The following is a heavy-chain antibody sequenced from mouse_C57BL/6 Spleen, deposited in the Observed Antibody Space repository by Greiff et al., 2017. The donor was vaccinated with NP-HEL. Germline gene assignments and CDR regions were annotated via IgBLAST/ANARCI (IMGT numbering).Heavy chain of an antibody. CDR3: AIDELYYTAY. V-gene: IGHV5-4*01. D-gene: IGHD2-1*01. Sequence: EVQGVESGGGLVKPGGSLKLSCAASGFTFSSYAMSWVRQTPEKRLEWVATISDGGSYTYYPANVQGRFTISRDNAKNNLYLQMSHLKSEDTAMYYCAIDELYYTAYWGQGTLVTVSA. CDR1: GFTFSSYA. CDR2: ISDGGSYT. J-gene: IGHJ3*01.